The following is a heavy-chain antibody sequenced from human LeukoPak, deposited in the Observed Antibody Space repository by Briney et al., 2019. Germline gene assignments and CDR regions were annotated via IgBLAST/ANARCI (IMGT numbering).Heavy chain of an antibody. CDR2: IYYSGST. CDR1: GGSISSYY. V-gene: IGHV4-59*01. Sequence: SETLSLTCTVSGGSISSYYWSWIRQPPGKGLEWIGYIYYSGSTNYNPSLKSRVTISVDTSKNQFSLKLSSVTAADTAMYYCARRKWLVLDYWGQRTLVTVSS. CDR3: ARRKWLVLDY. D-gene: IGHD6-19*01. J-gene: IGHJ4*02.